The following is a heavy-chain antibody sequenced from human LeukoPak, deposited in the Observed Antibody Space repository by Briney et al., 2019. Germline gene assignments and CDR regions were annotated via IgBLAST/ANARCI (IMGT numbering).Heavy chain of an antibody. V-gene: IGHV1-18*01. CDR2: ISAYNGNT. J-gene: IGHJ4*02. CDR1: GYTFTSYG. CDR3: ARDGDYYGSGSYLDY. D-gene: IGHD3-10*01. Sequence: ASVKVSCKASGYTFTSYGISWVRQAPGQGLEWMGWISAYNGNTNYAQKLQGRATMTTDTSTSTAYMELRSLRSDDTAVYYCARDGDYYGSGSYLDYWGQGTLVTVSS.